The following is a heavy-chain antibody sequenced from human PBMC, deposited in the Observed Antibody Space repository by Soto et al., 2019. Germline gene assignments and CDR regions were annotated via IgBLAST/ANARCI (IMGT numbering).Heavy chain of an antibody. CDR3: AKDRMAAAPRGWFDP. J-gene: IGHJ5*02. CDR2: ISGSGGST. V-gene: IGHV3-23*01. D-gene: IGHD6-13*01. Sequence: EVQLLESGGGLVQPGGSLRLSCAASGFTFSSYAMSWVRQAPGKGLEWVSAISGSGGSTYYADSVKGRFSISRDNSTSTLYLQMNSLRAEDTAVYYCAKDRMAAAPRGWFDPWGQGTLVTVSS. CDR1: GFTFSSYA.